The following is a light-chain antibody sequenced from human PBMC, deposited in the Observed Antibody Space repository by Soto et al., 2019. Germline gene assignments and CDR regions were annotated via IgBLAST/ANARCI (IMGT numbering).Light chain of an antibody. CDR1: SSDVGGYNY. Sequence: QSALTQPASVSGSPGQSITISCTGTSSDVGGYNYVSWYQQHPGKAPKLMIYDVSNRPSEVSNRFSGSKSGNTASLTISGLQAEDEADYSCSSYTSSSARVVFGGGTKLTVL. J-gene: IGLJ2*01. CDR3: SSYTSSSARVV. V-gene: IGLV2-14*01. CDR2: DVS.